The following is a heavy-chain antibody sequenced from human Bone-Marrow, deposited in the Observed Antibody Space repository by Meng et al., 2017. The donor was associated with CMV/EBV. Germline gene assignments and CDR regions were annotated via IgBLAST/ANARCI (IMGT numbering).Heavy chain of an antibody. J-gene: IGHJ4*02. CDR1: GFSFNDYG. V-gene: IGHV3-30*03. CDR3: ARAMIIAARALAF. D-gene: IGHD6-6*01. CDR2: ITFDGSNT. Sequence: GGSLRLSCAVSGFSFNDYGMHWVRQTPGKGLEWLTFITFDGSNTYYADSVKGRFTISRDNSKNTLYLQMNSLRNDDTAVYYCARAMIIAARALAFWGQGPLVPVYS.